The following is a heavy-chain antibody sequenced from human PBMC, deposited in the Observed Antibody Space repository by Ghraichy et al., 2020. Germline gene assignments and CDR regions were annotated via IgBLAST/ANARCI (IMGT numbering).Heavy chain of an antibody. CDR2: IYTSGSV. CDR3: TRDRLGSSSPEVAFDI. CDR1: GFPVSTNY. J-gene: IGHJ3*02. Sequence: GSLRLSCAASGFPVSTNYMNWVRQAPGKGLEWVSFIYTSGSVYYADSVKGRFTISRDNSKNTVYLQMNNLRAKDTAVYYCTRDRLGSSSPEVAFDIWGQGTVVTVSS. D-gene: IGHD6-6*01. V-gene: IGHV3-53*01.